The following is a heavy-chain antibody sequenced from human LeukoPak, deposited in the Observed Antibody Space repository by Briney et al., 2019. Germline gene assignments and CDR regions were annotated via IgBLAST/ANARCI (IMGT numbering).Heavy chain of an antibody. CDR1: GGSISTYY. Sequence: SETLSLTCTASGGSISTYYWSWVRQPPGKGLEWMGDIYNTGSTNYDPSLKSRVTISVDTSKNQFSLKLTPVTAADTAVYYCARGVHISAYWSSGKNAFDIWGQGTMVTVSS. D-gene: IGHD3-22*01. J-gene: IGHJ3*02. CDR3: ARGVHISAYWSSGKNAFDI. CDR2: IYNTGST. V-gene: IGHV4-59*01.